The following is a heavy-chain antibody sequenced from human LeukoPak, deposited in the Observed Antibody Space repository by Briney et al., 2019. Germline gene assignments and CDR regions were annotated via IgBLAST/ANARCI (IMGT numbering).Heavy chain of an antibody. J-gene: IGHJ4*02. Sequence: GALRLSCAASGFTFSSYWMSWVRQAPGKGLEWVATIRQDGSQKYYVDSVKGRFTISRDNAKNSPYLQMDSLRAEDTAVYYCARESGSVTSEVDFDYWGQGTLVTVSS. CDR2: IRQDGSQK. CDR1: GFTFSSYW. V-gene: IGHV3-7*01. D-gene: IGHD4-17*01. CDR3: ARESGSVTSEVDFDY.